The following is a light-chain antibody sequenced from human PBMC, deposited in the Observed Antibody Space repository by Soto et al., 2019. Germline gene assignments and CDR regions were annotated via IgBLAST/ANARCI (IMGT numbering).Light chain of an antibody. Sequence: DIQMTQSPSSLSASVGDRVTITCRASQAVRDDLGWYQQTPGKAPERLIYEASTLHRGVPSRFSGSGSGTEFTLTISSLQPADFATYYCLQYSSYPWTFGQGTNVEIK. CDR2: EAS. CDR1: QAVRDD. CDR3: LQYSSYPWT. J-gene: IGKJ1*01. V-gene: IGKV1-17*01.